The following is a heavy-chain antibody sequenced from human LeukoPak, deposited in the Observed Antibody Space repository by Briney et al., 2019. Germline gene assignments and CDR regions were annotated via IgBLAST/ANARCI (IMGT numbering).Heavy chain of an antibody. CDR2: MNPNSGNT. J-gene: IGHJ6*04. V-gene: IGHV1-8*01. Sequence: VASVKVSCKASGYTFTSYDINWVRQATGQGLEWMGWMNPNSGNTGYAQKFQGRATMTRNTSISTAYMELSSLRSEDTAVYYCARGDCSSTSRYQMDVWGKGTTVTVSS. CDR1: GYTFTSYD. D-gene: IGHD2-2*01. CDR3: ARGDCSSTSRYQMDV.